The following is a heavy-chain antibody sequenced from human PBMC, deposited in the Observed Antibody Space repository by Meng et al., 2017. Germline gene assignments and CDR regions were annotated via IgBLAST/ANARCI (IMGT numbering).Heavy chain of an antibody. J-gene: IGHJ4*02. CDR3: ATQPRVGSY. V-gene: IGHV3-23*04. CDR2: INGVGVNT. D-gene: IGHD1-26*01. Sequence: VQLVESGGGGVQPGRSLRLSCAASGFTFSSYAMHWVRQAPAKGLEWVSTINGVGVNTYYADSVKGRFTISRDNSKNTLYLQMNSLRAEDTAIYYCATQPRVGSYWGRGTLVTVSS. CDR1: GFTFSSYA.